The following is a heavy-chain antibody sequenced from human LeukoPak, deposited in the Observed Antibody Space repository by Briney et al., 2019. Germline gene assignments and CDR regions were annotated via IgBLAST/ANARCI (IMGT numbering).Heavy chain of an antibody. D-gene: IGHD1-1*01. Sequence: SETLSLTCTVSGGSISSYYWSWIRQPPGKGLEWIGYIYYSGSTNYNPSLKSRVTISVDTSKNQFSLKLSSVTAADTAVYYCASQSKETGTTSFDYWGQGTLVTVSS. CDR3: ASQSKETGTTSFDY. CDR2: IYYSGST. CDR1: GGSISSYY. J-gene: IGHJ4*02. V-gene: IGHV4-59*01.